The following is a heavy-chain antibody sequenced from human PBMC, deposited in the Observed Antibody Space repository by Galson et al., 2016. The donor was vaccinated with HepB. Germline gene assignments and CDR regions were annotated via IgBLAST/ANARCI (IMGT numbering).Heavy chain of an antibody. D-gene: IGHD6-19*01. V-gene: IGHV3-48*01. CDR1: GFTFSSYS. CDR2: ISSTGSTM. J-gene: IGHJ2*01. Sequence: SLRLSCAASGFTFSSYSTNWVRLAPGKGLEWVSYISSTGSTMFYTDSVKGRFTISRDNAKNSLYLQMNSLGGEDTAVYYCARRSSSGWYFLANWYFDLSGRATLVTFPS. CDR3: ARRSSSGWYFLANWYFDL.